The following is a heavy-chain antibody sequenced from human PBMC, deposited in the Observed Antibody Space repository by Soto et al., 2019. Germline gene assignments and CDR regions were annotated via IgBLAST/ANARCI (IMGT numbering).Heavy chain of an antibody. CDR3: ARDGIVGGNYGMDV. Sequence: SETLSLTCTVSGGSISSYYWSWIRQPPGKGLEWIGYIYYSGSTNYNPSLKSRVTISVDTSKNQFSLKLSSVTAADTAVYYCARDGIVGGNYGMDVWGQRTTVTVSS. D-gene: IGHD1-26*01. CDR2: IYYSGST. J-gene: IGHJ6*02. V-gene: IGHV4-59*01. CDR1: GGSISSYY.